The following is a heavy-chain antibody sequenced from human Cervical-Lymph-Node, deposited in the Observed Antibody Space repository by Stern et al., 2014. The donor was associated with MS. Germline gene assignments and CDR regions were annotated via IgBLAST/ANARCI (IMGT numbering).Heavy chain of an antibody. D-gene: IGHD5-12*01. CDR1: GFSVRNHW. CDR2: ISRDGSDR. V-gene: IGHV3-74*02. CDR3: ATSLGSDIAGHGPASDY. Sequence: EVHLVESGGGLVQPGGSLRLSCAASGFSVRNHWMHWVRQAPGKGLVWVSRISRDGSDRPYAESLKGRFTIPRDHAKNPALLQMNSLRAEDTAVYYCATSLGSDIAGHGPASDYWGQGTLVTVSS. J-gene: IGHJ4*02.